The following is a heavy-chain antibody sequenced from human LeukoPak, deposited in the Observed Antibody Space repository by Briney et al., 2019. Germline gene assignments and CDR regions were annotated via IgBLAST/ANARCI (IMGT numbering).Heavy chain of an antibody. CDR1: GYSFSSYG. J-gene: IGHJ6*03. V-gene: IGHV3-30*02. CDR2: IRYDGSEK. Sequence: GGSLRLSCAASGYSFSSYGMHWVRRAPGKGLEWVAFIRYDGSEKYYADSVTGRFTISRDNSNNTVYLQMNSLRAEDTAVYYCAKEFVPAAILSYYYMDVWGRGTTVTVSS. D-gene: IGHD2-2*01. CDR3: AKEFVPAAILSYYYMDV.